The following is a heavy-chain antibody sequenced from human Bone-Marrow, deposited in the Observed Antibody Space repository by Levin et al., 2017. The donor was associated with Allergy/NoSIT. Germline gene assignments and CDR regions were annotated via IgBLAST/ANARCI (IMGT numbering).Heavy chain of an antibody. CDR3: ARDGVAAADKCFDC. J-gene: IGHJ4*02. CDR2: IKQDGSEK. Sequence: GGSLRLSCAASGFTFSSHWMSWVRQAPGKGLEWVANIKQDGSEKQYVDSVKGRFTISRDNAKNSLYLQMNSLRAEDTAVYYCARDGVAAADKCFDCWGQGTLVTVSS. D-gene: IGHD6-25*01. CDR1: GFTFSSHW. V-gene: IGHV3-7*01.